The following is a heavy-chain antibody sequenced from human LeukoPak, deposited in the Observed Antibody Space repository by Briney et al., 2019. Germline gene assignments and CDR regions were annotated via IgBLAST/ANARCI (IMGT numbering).Heavy chain of an antibody. D-gene: IGHD6-6*01. Sequence: ASVKVSCKASGHTFTNYYMHWVRQAPGQGLEWMGWINPNSGGTRYARTFQGTVTMTRDMSISTAYMEVSRLRSDDTAFYYCARQDSSSSSLDYWGQGTLVTVSS. J-gene: IGHJ4*02. CDR3: ARQDSSSSSLDY. V-gene: IGHV1-2*02. CDR2: INPNSGGT. CDR1: GHTFTNYY.